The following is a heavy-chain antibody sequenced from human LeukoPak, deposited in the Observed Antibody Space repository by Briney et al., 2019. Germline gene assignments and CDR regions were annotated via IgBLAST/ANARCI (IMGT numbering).Heavy chain of an antibody. Sequence: GGSLRLSCAASGFTFSSYGMSWVRQAPGEGLEWVSSISGSGGSTYYADSVKGRFTISRDSSENTVYLQMNGLRAEDTAVYYCAKGGNSGRTYYYYYVDVWGKGTTVTVSS. J-gene: IGHJ6*03. CDR3: AKGGNSGRTYYYYYVDV. D-gene: IGHD6-19*01. V-gene: IGHV3-23*01. CDR1: GFTFSSYG. CDR2: ISGSGGST.